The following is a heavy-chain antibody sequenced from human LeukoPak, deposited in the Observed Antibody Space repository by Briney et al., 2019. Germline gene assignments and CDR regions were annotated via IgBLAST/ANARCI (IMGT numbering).Heavy chain of an antibody. D-gene: IGHD3-22*01. CDR2: IWYDGSNK. CDR1: GFTFSSYG. V-gene: IGHV3-33*01. Sequence: GGSLRLSCAASGFTFSSYGMHWVRQAPGKGLEWVAVIWYDGSNKYYADSVKGRFTISRDNSKNTLYLQMSSLRAEDTAVYYCARKGPNYYDSSGYYSLIDYWGQGTLVTVSS. J-gene: IGHJ4*02. CDR3: ARKGPNYYDSSGYYSLIDY.